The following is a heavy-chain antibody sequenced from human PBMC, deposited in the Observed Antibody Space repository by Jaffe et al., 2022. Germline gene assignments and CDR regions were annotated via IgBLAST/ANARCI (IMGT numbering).Heavy chain of an antibody. CDR3: ARLRIQLWLRYGWFDP. D-gene: IGHD5-18*01. Sequence: QVQLQQWGAGLLKPSETLSLTCAVYGGSFSGYYWSWIRQPPGKGLEWIGEINHSGSTNYNPSLKSRVTISVDTSKNQFSLKLSSVTAADTAVYYCARLRIQLWLRYGWFDPWGQGTLVTVSS. CDR1: GGSFSGYY. J-gene: IGHJ5*02. V-gene: IGHV4-34*01. CDR2: INHSGST.